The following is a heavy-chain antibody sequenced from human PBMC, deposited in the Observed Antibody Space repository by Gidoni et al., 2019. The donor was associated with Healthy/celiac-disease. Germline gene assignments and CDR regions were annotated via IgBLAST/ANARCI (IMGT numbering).Heavy chain of an antibody. V-gene: IGHV3-23*01. D-gene: IGHD7-27*01. J-gene: IGHJ4*02. CDR1: GLTFSSYA. CDR2: IRGSGGST. CDR3: ARLLGTGDRRHFDY. Sequence: EVQLLESGGGLVQPGGSLRLSCAASGLTFSSYAMSWVRQAPGKGLEWVSAIRGSGGSTYYADSVKGRFTISRDNSKNTLYLQMNSLRAEDTAVYYCARLLGTGDRRHFDYWGQRTLVTVSS.